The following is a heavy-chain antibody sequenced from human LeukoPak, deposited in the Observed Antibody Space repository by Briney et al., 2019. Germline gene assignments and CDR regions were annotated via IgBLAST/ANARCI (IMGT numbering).Heavy chain of an antibody. CDR1: GYTFTGYY. J-gene: IGHJ4*02. D-gene: IGHD3-3*01. V-gene: IGHV1-2*02. Sequence: ASVKVSCKASGYTFTGYYMHWVRQAPGQGLEWMGWINPNSGGTNYAQKFQGRVTMTRDTSISTAYMELSRLRSDDTAVYYCARDESGITIFGVVNHFDYWGQGTLVTVSS. CDR3: ARDESGITIFGVVNHFDY. CDR2: INPNSGGT.